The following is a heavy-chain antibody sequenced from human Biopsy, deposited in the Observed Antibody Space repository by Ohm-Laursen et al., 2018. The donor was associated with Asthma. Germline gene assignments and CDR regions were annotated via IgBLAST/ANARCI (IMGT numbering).Heavy chain of an antibody. D-gene: IGHD4-11*01. V-gene: IGHV1-69*01. CDR1: GGTFSNYP. J-gene: IGHJ6*02. CDR3: ASSGGNYGFYGMDV. CDR2: IIPIFDTP. Sequence: GSSVKVSCKASGGTFSNYPFTWVRQAPGQGLEWMGGIIPIFDTPNSAQKFQGRVTITADESTSTGYMELSSLRSEDTAVYYCASSGGNYGFYGMDVWGQGTTATVSS.